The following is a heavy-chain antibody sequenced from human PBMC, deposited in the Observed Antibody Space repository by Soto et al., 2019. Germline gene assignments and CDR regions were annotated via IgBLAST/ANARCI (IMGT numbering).Heavy chain of an antibody. CDR1: GYTFTSYY. D-gene: IGHD5-12*01. V-gene: IGHV1-46*01. CDR2: INPSGGSR. Sequence: QVQLVQSGAEVKKPGASVKVSCKASGYTFTSYYMHWVRQAPGQGLEWMGIINPSGGSRSYAQKFQGRVTMTRDTTTSTVYMELSSLRSEDTAVYYCAREVEMATIPTAMDVWGQGTTVTVSS. CDR3: AREVEMATIPTAMDV. J-gene: IGHJ6*02.